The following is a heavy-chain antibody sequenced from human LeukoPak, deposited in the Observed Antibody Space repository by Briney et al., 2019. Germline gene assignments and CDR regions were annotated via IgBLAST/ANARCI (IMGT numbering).Heavy chain of an antibody. CDR3: ARGSGSYCGGDCSGFDY. CDR1: GFTFSSYG. V-gene: IGHV3-30*03. CDR2: ISYAGSNE. D-gene: IGHD2-21*02. J-gene: IGHJ4*02. Sequence: GGSLKLSCAASGFTFSSYGMHWVRQAPGKGLEWVAVISYAGSNEYYADSVKGRFTISRDNSKNTLYLQMNSLRAEDTAVYYCARGSGSYCGGDCSGFDYWGQGTLVTVSS.